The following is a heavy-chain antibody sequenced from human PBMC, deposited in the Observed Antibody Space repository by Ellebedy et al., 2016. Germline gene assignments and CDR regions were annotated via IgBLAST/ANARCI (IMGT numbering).Heavy chain of an antibody. CDR1: GGTFSSYA. V-gene: IGHV1-69*13. D-gene: IGHD5-18*01. CDR2: IIPIFGTA. J-gene: IGHJ6*02. CDR3: AIDSHTAMVQDV. Sequence: SVKVSCXASGGTFSSYAISWVRQAPGQGLEWMGGIIPIFGTANYAQKFQGRVTITADESTSTAYMELSSLRSEDTAVYYCAIDSHTAMVQDVWGQGTTVTVSS.